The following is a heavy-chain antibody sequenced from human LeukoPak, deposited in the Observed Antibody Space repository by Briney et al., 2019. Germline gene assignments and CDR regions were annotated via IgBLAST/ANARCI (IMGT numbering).Heavy chain of an antibody. J-gene: IGHJ6*03. CDR3: ARAGITLEWLLYSDYYYYMDV. Sequence: GGSLRLSCAASGFTFDDYGMSWVRQAPGKGLEWVSGINWNGGSTGYADSVKGRFTISRDNAKNSLYLQMNSLRAEDMALYYCARAGITLEWLLYSDYYYYMDVWGKGTTVTVSS. V-gene: IGHV3-20*04. CDR2: INWNGGST. CDR1: GFTFDDYG. D-gene: IGHD3-3*01.